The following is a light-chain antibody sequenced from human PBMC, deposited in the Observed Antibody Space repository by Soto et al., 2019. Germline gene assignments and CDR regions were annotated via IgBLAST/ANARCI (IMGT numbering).Light chain of an antibody. CDR2: EVS. V-gene: IGLV2-14*01. CDR1: SSDVGGYDY. J-gene: IGLJ3*02. Sequence: QSVLTQPPSASGSPGRSVTISCTGTSSDVGGYDYVSWFQQHPGKAPKLIIFEVSDRPSGVSNRFSGSKSGNTASLTISGLQAEDEADYYCSSYTSSSTPWVFGGGTKLTVL. CDR3: SSYTSSSTPWV.